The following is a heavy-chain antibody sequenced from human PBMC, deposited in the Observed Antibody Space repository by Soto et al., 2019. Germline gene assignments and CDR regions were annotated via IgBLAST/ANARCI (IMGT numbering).Heavy chain of an antibody. CDR3: ARAIDYDFWSGYLARAYYYYYGMDV. V-gene: IGHV3-33*01. CDR2: IWYDGSNK. CDR1: GFTFSSYG. D-gene: IGHD3-3*01. Sequence: PGGSLRLSCAASGFTFSSYGMHWVRQAPGKGLEWVAVIWYDGSNKYYADSVKGRFTISRDNSKNTLYLQTNSLRAEDTAVYYCARAIDYDFWSGYLARAYYYYYGMDVWGQGTTVTVSS. J-gene: IGHJ6*02.